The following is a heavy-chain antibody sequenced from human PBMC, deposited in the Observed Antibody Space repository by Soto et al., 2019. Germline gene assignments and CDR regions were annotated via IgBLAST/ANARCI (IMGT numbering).Heavy chain of an antibody. CDR1: GFTFSDYY. D-gene: IGHD2-8*01. V-gene: IGHV3-11*06. CDR2: ISIDSSYT. J-gene: IGHJ5*02. CDR3: ARESYGSWFDP. Sequence: QVQLVESGGGLVKPGGSLRLSCAASGFTFSDYYMGWVRQAPGKGLEWVSYISIDSSYTNYADSVKGRFTISRDNAKNSLYLQMNSLRAEDTAVYFCARESYGSWFDPWGQGILVTVSS.